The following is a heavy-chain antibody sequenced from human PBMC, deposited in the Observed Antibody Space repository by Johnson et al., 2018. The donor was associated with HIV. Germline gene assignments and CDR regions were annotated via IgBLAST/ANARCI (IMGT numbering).Heavy chain of an antibody. V-gene: IGHV3-11*04. J-gene: IGHJ3*02. CDR1: EFTFSDYY. CDR2: ISSSGSTI. CDR3: AKDESDAFEI. Sequence: VQLVESGGGVVQPGGSLRLSCAASEFTFSDYYMSWIRQAPGKGLEWVSYISSSGSTIYYADSVKGRFTISRDNANNTLHLQMNSLRAGDTAVYYCAKDESDAFEIWGQGTMVTVSS.